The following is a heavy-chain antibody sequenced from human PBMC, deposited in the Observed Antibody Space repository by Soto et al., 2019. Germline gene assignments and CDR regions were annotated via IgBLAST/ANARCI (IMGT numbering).Heavy chain of an antibody. V-gene: IGHV5-51*01. CDR1: GYSFTSYW. Sequence: GESLKISCKGSGYSFTSYWIGWVRQMPGKGLEWMGIIYPGDSDTRYSPSFQGQVTISADKSISTAYLQWSSLKASDTAMYYCARHPYYYGSGTPQGFPDYWGQGTLVTVSS. CDR3: ARHPYYYGSGTPQGFPDY. J-gene: IGHJ4*02. CDR2: IYPGDSDT. D-gene: IGHD3-10*01.